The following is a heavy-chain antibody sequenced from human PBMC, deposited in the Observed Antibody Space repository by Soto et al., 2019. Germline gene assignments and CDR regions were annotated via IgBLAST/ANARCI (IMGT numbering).Heavy chain of an antibody. J-gene: IGHJ4*02. CDR2: ISGSGGST. CDR1: GFTFSSYA. D-gene: IGHD3-9*01. V-gene: IGHV3-23*01. Sequence: GGSLRLSXAASGFTFSSYAMSWVRQAPGKGLEWVSAISGSGGSTYYADSVKGRFTISRDNSKNTLYLQMNSLRAEDTAVYYCAKADLNYYILTGCMMVYWGQGTLVTVSS. CDR3: AKADLNYYILTGCMMVY.